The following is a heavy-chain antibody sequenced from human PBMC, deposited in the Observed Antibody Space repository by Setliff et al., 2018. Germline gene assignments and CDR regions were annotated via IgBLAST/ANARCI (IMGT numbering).Heavy chain of an antibody. J-gene: IGHJ5*02. D-gene: IGHD6-19*01. CDR1: GGSIDSGDYY. V-gene: IGHV4-30-4*08. CDR3: AREVAGTYHYFDP. Sequence: PSQTLSLTCTVSGGSIDSGDYYWNWIRQPPGKGLEWIGYIYLSGSTYYNPSLKSRVTLSLDTSKNQFSLKLNSVTAADTALYFCAREVAGTYHYFDPWGQGTLVTVSS. CDR2: IYLSGST.